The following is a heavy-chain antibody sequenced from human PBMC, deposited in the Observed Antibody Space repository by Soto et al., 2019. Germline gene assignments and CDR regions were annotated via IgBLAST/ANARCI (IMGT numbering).Heavy chain of an antibody. Sequence: PGGSLRLSCAASGFTFSSYAMSWVRQAPGKGLEWVSAISGSGGSTYYADSVKGRFTISRDNSKNTLYLQMNSLRAEDTAVYYCAKVRGYSYGYSRGPYYYGMDVWGQRTTVTVSS. V-gene: IGHV3-23*01. CDR3: AKVRGYSYGYSRGPYYYGMDV. J-gene: IGHJ6*02. CDR1: GFTFSSYA. D-gene: IGHD5-18*01. CDR2: ISGSGGST.